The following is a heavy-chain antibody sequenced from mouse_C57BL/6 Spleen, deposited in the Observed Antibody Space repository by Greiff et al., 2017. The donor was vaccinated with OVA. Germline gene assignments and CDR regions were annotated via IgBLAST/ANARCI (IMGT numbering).Heavy chain of an antibody. D-gene: IGHD2-4*01. CDR1: GYAFSSSW. CDR3: ARSDYPFGD. J-gene: IGHJ2*01. V-gene: IGHV1-82*01. Sequence: QVQLKESGPELVKPGASVKISCKASGYAFSSSWMNWVKQRPGTGLEWIGRIYPGDGDTNYNGKFKGKATLTADKSSSTAYMQLSSLTSEDSAVYFCARSDYPFGDWGQGTTLTVSS. CDR2: IYPGDGDT.